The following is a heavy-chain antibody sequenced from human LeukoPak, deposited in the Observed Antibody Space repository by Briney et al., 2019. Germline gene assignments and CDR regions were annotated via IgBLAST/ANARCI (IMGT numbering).Heavy chain of an antibody. Sequence: VKVSCKASGGTLSSYAISWVRQAPGQGLEWMGGIIPIFGTANYAQKFQGRVTITTDESTSTAYMELSSLRSEDTAVYYCAREAAAGGSYYYYMDVWGKGTTVTASS. V-gene: IGHV1-69*13. CDR2: IIPIFGTA. CDR3: AREAAAGGSYYYYMDV. D-gene: IGHD6-13*01. CDR1: GGTLSSYA. J-gene: IGHJ6*03.